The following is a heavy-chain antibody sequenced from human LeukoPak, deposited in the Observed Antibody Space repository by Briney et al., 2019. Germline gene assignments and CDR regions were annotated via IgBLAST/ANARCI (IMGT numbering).Heavy chain of an antibody. Sequence: SETLSLTCTVSGGSISSSSYYWGWIRQPPGKGLEWIGSIYYSGSTYYNPSLKSRVTISVDTSKNQFSLKLSSVTAADTAVYYCARTRRYYDRPRMDVWGKGTTVTVSS. J-gene: IGHJ6*03. CDR1: GGSISSSSYY. CDR2: IYYSGST. CDR3: ARTRRYYDRPRMDV. V-gene: IGHV4-39*01. D-gene: IGHD3-3*01.